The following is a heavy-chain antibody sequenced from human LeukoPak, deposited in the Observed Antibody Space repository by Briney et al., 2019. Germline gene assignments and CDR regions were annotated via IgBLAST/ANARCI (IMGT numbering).Heavy chain of an antibody. J-gene: IGHJ5*02. V-gene: IGHV3-13*01. CDR2: IGTAGDT. D-gene: IGHD3-9*01. Sequence: PGGSLRLSCAASGFTFSSYDMHWVRQPTGKGLEWVSAIGTAGDTYYSHSLKGRFTISRENAKNSLYLHMNSLSAGDTAVYFCARGHMLTGYYNFAWFDPWGQGTLVTVSS. CDR3: ARGHMLTGYYNFAWFDP. CDR1: GFTFSSYD.